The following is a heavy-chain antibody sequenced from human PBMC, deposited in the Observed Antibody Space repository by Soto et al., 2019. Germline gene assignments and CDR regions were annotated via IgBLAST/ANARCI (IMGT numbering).Heavy chain of an antibody. CDR3: ARHDQYYDFWSPRDKAYYYYYMDV. CDR2: FYYSGST. Sequence: PSETLSLTYTVSGGSISSYYWSWIRQPPGKGLEWIGYFYYSGSTNYNPSLKSRVTISVDTSKNQFSLKLSSVTAADTAVYYCARHDQYYDFWSPRDKAYYYYYMDVWGKGTTVTVSS. D-gene: IGHD3-3*01. J-gene: IGHJ6*03. CDR1: GGSISSYY. V-gene: IGHV4-59*08.